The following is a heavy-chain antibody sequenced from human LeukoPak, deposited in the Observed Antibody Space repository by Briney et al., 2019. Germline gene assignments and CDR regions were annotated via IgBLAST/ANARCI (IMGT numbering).Heavy chain of an antibody. CDR3: ARGGEYCSSTSCYNDY. Sequence: SETLSLTCAVSGGSISSGGYSWSWIRQPPGKGLEWTGEIYPSGSTNYNPSLKSRVTISVDMSKNQFSLRLSSVTAADTAVYYCARGGEYCSSTSCYNDYWGQGTLVTVSS. D-gene: IGHD2-2*02. J-gene: IGHJ4*02. CDR2: IYPSGST. V-gene: IGHV4-30-2*01. CDR1: GGSISSGGYS.